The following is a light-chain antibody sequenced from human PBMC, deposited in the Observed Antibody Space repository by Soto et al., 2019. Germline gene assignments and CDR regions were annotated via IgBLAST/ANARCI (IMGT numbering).Light chain of an antibody. V-gene: IGKV1-5*03. CDR2: KAS. CDR1: QSISSW. J-gene: IGKJ1*01. Sequence: DIQMTQSPSTLSASVGDRVTITCRASQSISSWLAWYQQKPGKAPKLLTYKASILESGVPSRFSGSGSGTEFTLTISSLQPDDFATYYCQQYNSYPWTFGQGTKVEIK. CDR3: QQYNSYPWT.